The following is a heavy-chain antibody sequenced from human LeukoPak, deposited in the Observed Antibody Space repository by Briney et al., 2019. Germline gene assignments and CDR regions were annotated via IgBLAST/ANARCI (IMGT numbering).Heavy chain of an antibody. D-gene: IGHD1-26*01. CDR1: GFTFSSYA. J-gene: IGHJ4*02. V-gene: IGHV3-23*01. CDR3: ASDMGATCRRCFDN. Sequence: PGGSLRLSCAASGFTFSSYAMSWVRQAPGKGLEWVSVISAGGGTTYYADSVKGRFTVSRDNSKNTLYLQMSSLRVEDTAVYYCASDMGATCRRCFDNWGQGTRVSVSS. CDR2: ISAGGGTT.